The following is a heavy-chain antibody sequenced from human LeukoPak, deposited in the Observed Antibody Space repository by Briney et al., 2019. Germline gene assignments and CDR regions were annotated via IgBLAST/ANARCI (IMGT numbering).Heavy chain of an antibody. V-gene: IGHV4-34*01. Sequence: SETLSLTCAVYGGSFSGCYWSWIRQPPGKGLEWIGEINHSGSTNYNPSLKSRVTISVDTSKNQFSLKLSSVTAAVTAVYYCARGRTGGSLRRSYYFDYWGQGTLVTVSS. CDR3: ARGRTGGSLRRSYYFDY. CDR2: INHSGST. J-gene: IGHJ4*02. D-gene: IGHD2-8*02. CDR1: GGSFSGCY.